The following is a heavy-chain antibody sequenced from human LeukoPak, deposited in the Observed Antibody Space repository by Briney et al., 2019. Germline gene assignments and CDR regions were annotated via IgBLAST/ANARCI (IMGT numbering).Heavy chain of an antibody. CDR2: IYYSGST. D-gene: IGHD1-1*01. CDR3: ARGVHDFDY. Sequence: SETLSLTCTVSGGSISSSSYYWGWIRQPPGKGLEWIGNIYYSGSTYYNPSLKSRVTISVDTSKNQFSLKLSSVTAADTAVYYCARGVHDFDYWGQGTLVTVSS. V-gene: IGHV4-39*07. CDR1: GGSISSSSYY. J-gene: IGHJ4*02.